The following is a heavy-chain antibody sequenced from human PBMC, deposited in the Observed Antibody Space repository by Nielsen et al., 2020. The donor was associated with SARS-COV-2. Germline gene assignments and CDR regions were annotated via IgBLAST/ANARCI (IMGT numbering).Heavy chain of an antibody. CDR2: INPDDSKT. Sequence: GGSLRLSCAASGFIFSNYRMHWVRQAPGKGLVWVSHINPDDSKTTYADSVKGRFTISRDNARSTLYLQMNDLRADDTAVYYCARLRDDGYYFDTGPYDHWGQGALVIVSS. D-gene: IGHD3-22*01. CDR1: GFIFSNYR. V-gene: IGHV3-74*03. CDR3: ARLRDDGYYFDTGPYDH. J-gene: IGHJ4*02.